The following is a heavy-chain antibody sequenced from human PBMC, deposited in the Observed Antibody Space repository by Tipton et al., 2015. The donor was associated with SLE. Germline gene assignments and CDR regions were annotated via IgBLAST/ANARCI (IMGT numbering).Heavy chain of an antibody. D-gene: IGHD3-22*01. V-gene: IGHV4-39*01. Sequence: TLSLTCTVSGGSISSYYWSWIRQPPGKGLEWIGSIYYSGSTYYNPSLKSRVTISVDTSKNQFSLKLSSVTAADTAVYYCARASDYYDSSAELPDYWGQGTLVTVSS. J-gene: IGHJ4*02. CDR1: GGSISSYY. CDR2: IYYSGST. CDR3: ARASDYYDSSAELPDY.